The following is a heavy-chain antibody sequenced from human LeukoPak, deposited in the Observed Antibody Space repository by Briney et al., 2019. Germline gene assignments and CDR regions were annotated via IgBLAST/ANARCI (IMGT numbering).Heavy chain of an antibody. Sequence: GRSLRLSCAASGFTSSSYGMHWVRQAPGKGLEWVAVISYDGSNKYYADSVKGRFTISRDNSKNTLYLQMNSLRAEDTAVYYCAKDIAVAGDYYFDYWGQGTLVTVSS. D-gene: IGHD6-19*01. V-gene: IGHV3-30*18. J-gene: IGHJ4*02. CDR2: ISYDGSNK. CDR3: AKDIAVAGDYYFDY. CDR1: GFTSSSYG.